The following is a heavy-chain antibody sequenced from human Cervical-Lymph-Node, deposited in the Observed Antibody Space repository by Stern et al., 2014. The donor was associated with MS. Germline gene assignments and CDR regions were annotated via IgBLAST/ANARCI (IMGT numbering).Heavy chain of an antibody. D-gene: IGHD4-17*01. CDR2: ISYDGTHR. V-gene: IGHV3-30*03. J-gene: IGHJ4*02. CDR1: GFNFSTYG. Sequence: VQLVESGGGVVQPGRSLRLSCAASGFNFSTYGMHWVRQAPGKGLQWVAVISYDGTHRFYTDSVKGRFTVSRDNSKNTLFLHMSSLRAEDTAVYYCASHPDYGDYNYWGQGTLVTVSS. CDR3: ASHPDYGDYNY.